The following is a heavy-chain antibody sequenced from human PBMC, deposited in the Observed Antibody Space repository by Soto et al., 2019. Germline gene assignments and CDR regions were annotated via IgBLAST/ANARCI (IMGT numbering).Heavy chain of an antibody. V-gene: IGHV1-18*04. D-gene: IGHD3-22*01. CDR1: GDTSTSYG. J-gene: IGHJ3*02. CDR3: ARDKGFTMIVAVSAFDI. Sequence: ASSKVSCSTSGDTSTSYGISWGRQGPGQGRAWMGWTSAYNGKTNYAQKPQGRATMTTDTPTSPAYMELRSLRSDDKAVYYCARDKGFTMIVAVSAFDIWDQGTMVTVSS. CDR2: TSAYNGKT.